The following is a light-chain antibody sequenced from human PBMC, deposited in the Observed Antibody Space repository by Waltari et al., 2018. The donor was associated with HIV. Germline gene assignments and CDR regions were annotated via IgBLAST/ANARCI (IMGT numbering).Light chain of an antibody. CDR1: SSDVGGYSY. CDR2: YVS. CDR3: SSYTSTTSLEV. V-gene: IGLV2-14*03. J-gene: IGLJ2*01. Sequence: QSALTQPASVSGSPGQSITISCTGTSSDVGGYSYVSWYQHHPGKAPKLMIFYVSNRPSGVSYRFSVSKSGNTSSLTISVLQVEVEADYYCSSYTSTTSLEVFGGGTKLTVL.